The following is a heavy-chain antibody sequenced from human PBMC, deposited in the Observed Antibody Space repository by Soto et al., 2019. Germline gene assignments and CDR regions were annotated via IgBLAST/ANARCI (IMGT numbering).Heavy chain of an antibody. CDR3: ATMPSKLLWFGESPPTGFAP. Sequence: GASVKVSCKVSGYTLTELSMHWVRQAPGKGLEWMGGFDPEDGETIYAQKFQGRVTMTEDTSTDTAYMELSSLRSEDTAVYYCATMPSKLLWFGESPPTGFAPWGQGTLVTVSS. D-gene: IGHD3-10*01. CDR1: GYTLTELS. CDR2: FDPEDGET. V-gene: IGHV1-24*01. J-gene: IGHJ5*02.